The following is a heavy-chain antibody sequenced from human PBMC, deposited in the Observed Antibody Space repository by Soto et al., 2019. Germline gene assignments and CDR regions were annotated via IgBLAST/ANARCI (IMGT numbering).Heavy chain of an antibody. V-gene: IGHV3-7*01. J-gene: IGHJ6*03. CDR1: GFTFSSYC. CDR2: MKQDGSEK. D-gene: IGHD5-12*01. CDR3: ASVTLDSGHESFDYYYYYMDV. Sequence: EGSLRLSCAASGFTFSSYCMNWVCQAPGKGQEWVASMKQDGSEKYSVDSVKGRFTISRDNAKKSLYLQMNSLRAEDTAVYYCASVTLDSGHESFDYYYYYMDVWGKVNTVTVAS.